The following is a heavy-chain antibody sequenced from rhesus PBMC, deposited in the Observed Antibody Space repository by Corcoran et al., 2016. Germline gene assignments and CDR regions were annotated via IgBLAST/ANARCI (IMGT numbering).Heavy chain of an antibody. V-gene: IGHV3S5*01. Sequence: EVQLVETGGGLVQPGGSLKLSCAASGFTFSSYGMSWVRQAPGMGLEWVSAINSGGGSTYYADSVKCRFTISRDNSKNTLSLQMNSLRAEDTAVYYCAKDHSYGNYGGYFDYWGQGVLVTVSS. D-gene: IGHD4-35*01. CDR1: GFTFSSYG. J-gene: IGHJ4*01. CDR2: INSGGGST. CDR3: AKDHSYGNYGGYFDY.